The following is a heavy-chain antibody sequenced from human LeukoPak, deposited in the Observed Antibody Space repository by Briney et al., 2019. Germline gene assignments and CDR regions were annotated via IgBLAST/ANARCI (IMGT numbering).Heavy chain of an antibody. V-gene: IGHV4-59*01. Sequence: WETLSLTCTVSGCTISSYYWSWIRQPPGKGLEWVGSIYYSGSTNYNPSLTSRVTISVDTSKNQFSLKLSSVTAADTAVYYCARAKHAFKYFDYWGQGTLVTVSS. J-gene: IGHJ4*02. CDR3: ARAKHAFKYFDY. D-gene: IGHD2-2*01. CDR2: IYYSGST. CDR1: GCTISSYY.